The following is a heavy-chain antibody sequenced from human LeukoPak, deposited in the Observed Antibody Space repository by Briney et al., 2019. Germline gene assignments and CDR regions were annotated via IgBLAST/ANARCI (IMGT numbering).Heavy chain of an antibody. CDR1: GFTFTNYA. CDR3: AKEREDHFDY. CDR2: ISGGGIST. Sequence: GGSLRLSCAASGFTFTNYAMSWVRQAPGKGLEWVSAISGGGISTYYADSVKGRFTISRDNSKNTLYLQMNSLRAEDTAVYYCAKEREDHFDYWGQGTLVTVSS. V-gene: IGHV3-23*01. J-gene: IGHJ4*02.